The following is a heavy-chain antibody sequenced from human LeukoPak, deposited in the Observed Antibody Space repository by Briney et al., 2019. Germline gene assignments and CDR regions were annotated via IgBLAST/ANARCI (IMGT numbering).Heavy chain of an antibody. CDR2: ISYDGSHK. D-gene: IGHD4-17*01. V-gene: IGHV3-30*18. Sequence: RSLRLSCAASGITFRSYGMHWVRQAPGKGLEWVAVISYDGSHKYYADSVKGRFSISRDNSKNTLYLQMNSLRADDMAVYYCAKGARGDTVTSIVGLNWFDPWGQGTLVTVSS. CDR3: AKGARGDTVTSIVGLNWFDP. J-gene: IGHJ5*02. CDR1: GITFRSYG.